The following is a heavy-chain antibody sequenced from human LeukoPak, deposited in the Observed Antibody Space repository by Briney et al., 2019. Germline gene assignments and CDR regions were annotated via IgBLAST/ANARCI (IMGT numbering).Heavy chain of an antibody. CDR3: TTDRKVRGVILKWDNY. CDR1: GFTFSNAW. Sequence: GGSLRLSCAASGFTFSNAWMSWVRQAPGKGLEWVGRIKSKTDGGTTDYAAPVKGRFTISRDDSKNTLYLQMNSLKTEDTAVYYCTTDRKVRGVILKWDNYWGQGTLVTVSS. V-gene: IGHV3-15*01. J-gene: IGHJ4*02. CDR2: IKSKTDGGTT. D-gene: IGHD3-10*01.